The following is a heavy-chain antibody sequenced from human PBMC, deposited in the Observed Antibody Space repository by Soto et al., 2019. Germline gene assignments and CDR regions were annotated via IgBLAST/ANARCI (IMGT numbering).Heavy chain of an antibody. CDR2: IYYSGST. D-gene: IGHD3-3*01. V-gene: IGHV4-39*01. CDR3: ASYDFWSGYYDY. CDR1: GGSISSSSYY. J-gene: IGHJ4*02. Sequence: PXGTLTLTCTVSGGSISSSSYYWGWIRQPPGKGLEWIGSIYYSGSTYYNPSLKSRVTISVDTSKNQFYLKLSSVTAADTAVYYCASYDFWSGYYDYWGQGTLVTVS.